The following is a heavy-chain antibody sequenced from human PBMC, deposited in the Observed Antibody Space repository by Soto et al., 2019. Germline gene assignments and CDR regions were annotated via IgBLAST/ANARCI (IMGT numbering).Heavy chain of an antibody. CDR1: GFSISTPS. D-gene: IGHD4-4*01. J-gene: IGHJ5*02. Sequence: VQLVESGGGLVQPGGSLRLSCAASGFSISTPSMNWVRQAPGKGLEWVSFISSGNNAIYYADSVKGRFKISRDIAKNSVYRQMNSLGAEDTAVYYCARGGTVSTAWGQGTRVTVSS. CDR2: ISSGNNAI. CDR3: ARGGTVSTA. V-gene: IGHV3-48*01.